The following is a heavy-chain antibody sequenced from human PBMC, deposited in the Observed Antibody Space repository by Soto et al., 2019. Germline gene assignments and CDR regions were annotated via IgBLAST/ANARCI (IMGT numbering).Heavy chain of an antibody. CDR3: ARGRLVAGTVDY. Sequence: QVQLVQSGAEVKKPGASVKVSCKASGYTFTSYDIKWVRQATGQGLEWMGWMNPSTGSTGFAQKFQGRVTMISNTSISTAYLELSSLTSEYTAVYYCARGRLVAGTVDYWGQGTLLTVSS. J-gene: IGHJ4*02. V-gene: IGHV1-8*01. D-gene: IGHD6-19*01. CDR1: GYTFTSYD. CDR2: MNPSTGST.